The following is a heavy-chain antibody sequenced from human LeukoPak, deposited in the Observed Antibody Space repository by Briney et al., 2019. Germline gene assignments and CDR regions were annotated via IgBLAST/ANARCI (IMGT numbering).Heavy chain of an antibody. V-gene: IGHV4-59*01. CDR1: GGSISSYY. Sequence: PSETLSLTCTVSGGSISSYYWSWVRQPPGKGLEWIGFVYYTGSTNYSPSLKSRVTISVDTSKNQFSLKLRSVTAADTAVYYCARAALEDYYGSGSYYLYYMDVWGKGTTVTISS. J-gene: IGHJ6*03. CDR3: ARAALEDYYGSGSYYLYYMDV. D-gene: IGHD3-10*01. CDR2: VYYTGST.